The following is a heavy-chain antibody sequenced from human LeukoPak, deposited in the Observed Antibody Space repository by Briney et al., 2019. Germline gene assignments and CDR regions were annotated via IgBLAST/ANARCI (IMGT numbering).Heavy chain of an antibody. Sequence: GGSLRLSCAASGFTFSSYWMSWVRQAPGKGLEWVANIKQDGSEKFHVGSVKGRFTICRDNAKNSLYLQMNSLRAEDTALYYCAKGGVVVPAGSFDYWGQGTLVTVSS. CDR3: AKGGVVVPAGSFDY. CDR1: GFTFSSYW. CDR2: IKQDGSEK. D-gene: IGHD2-2*01. J-gene: IGHJ4*02. V-gene: IGHV3-7*03.